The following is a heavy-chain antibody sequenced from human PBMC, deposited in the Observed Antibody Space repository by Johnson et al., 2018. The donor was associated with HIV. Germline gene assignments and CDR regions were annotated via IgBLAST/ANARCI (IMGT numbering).Heavy chain of an antibody. CDR1: GFSFSSYG. Sequence: QEKLVESGGGVVQPGRSLRLSCAASGFSFSSYGMHWVRQAPGKGLEWVAVISYDGSNKYYADSVKGRFTISRDNSKNTLYLQMNSLRAEDTAVYYCAKDRGWSYLLFGAFDIWGQGTMVTVSS. V-gene: IGHV3-30*18. CDR3: AKDRGWSYLLFGAFDI. D-gene: IGHD1-26*01. J-gene: IGHJ3*02. CDR2: ISYDGSNK.